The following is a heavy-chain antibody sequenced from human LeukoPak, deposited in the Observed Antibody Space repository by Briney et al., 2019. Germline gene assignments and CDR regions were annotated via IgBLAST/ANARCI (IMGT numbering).Heavy chain of an antibody. CDR2: IYSGGNT. D-gene: IGHD6-13*01. CDR3: TRDTPGIAASVSGG. V-gene: IGHV3-53*01. Sequence: GGSLRLSCTASGFSVSHNYMNWVRQAPGKGLEWVAPIYSGGNTHYADSVKGRFTISRDNSKNTLYLQMSSLRVEDTAVYYCTRDTPGIAASVSGGWGQGTLVTVSS. J-gene: IGHJ4*02. CDR1: GFSVSHNY.